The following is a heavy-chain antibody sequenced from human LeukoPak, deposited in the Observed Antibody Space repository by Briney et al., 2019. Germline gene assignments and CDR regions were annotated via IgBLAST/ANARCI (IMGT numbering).Heavy chain of an antibody. CDR3: ARGHPYDILTGFSMDV. J-gene: IGHJ6*03. D-gene: IGHD3-9*01. V-gene: IGHV1-2*02. CDR1: GYTFTGYY. CDR2: INPNSGGT. Sequence: AASVKVSCKASGYTFTGYYMHWVRQAPGQGLEWMGWINPNSGGTNYAQKFQGRVTMTRDTSISTAYMELSRLRSDDTAVYYCARGHPYDILTGFSMDVWGKGTTVTISS.